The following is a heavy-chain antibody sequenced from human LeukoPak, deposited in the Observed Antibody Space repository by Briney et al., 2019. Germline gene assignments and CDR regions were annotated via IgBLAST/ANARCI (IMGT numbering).Heavy chain of an antibody. Sequence: SVTLSLTCAVCGGSFSGYYWSWIPRPPGRALEWIGEINHSGSTNYNPPLKRPVPLSLDTSKNHFCLKLRSVAAPDTGRHFCSRGARTYRSSHPSSQAWFDPWGQGTLVTVSS. J-gene: IGHJ5*02. CDR1: GGSFSGYY. V-gene: IGHV4-34*01. CDR3: SRGARTYRSSHPSSQAWFDP. D-gene: IGHD6-6*01. CDR2: INHSGST.